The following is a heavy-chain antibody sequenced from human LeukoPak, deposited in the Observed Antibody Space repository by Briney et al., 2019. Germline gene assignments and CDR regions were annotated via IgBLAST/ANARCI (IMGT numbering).Heavy chain of an antibody. CDR2: IYYSGST. J-gene: IGHJ6*02. CDR1: GGSISSGGYY. Sequence: SQTLSLTCTVSGGSISSGGYYWSWIRQPPGKGLEWIGYIYYSGSTNYNPSLKSRVTISVDTSKNQFSLKLSSVTAADTAVYYCAREANRFRFYGMDVWGQGTTVTVSS. CDR3: AREANRFRFYGMDV. V-gene: IGHV4-61*08. D-gene: IGHD1-14*01.